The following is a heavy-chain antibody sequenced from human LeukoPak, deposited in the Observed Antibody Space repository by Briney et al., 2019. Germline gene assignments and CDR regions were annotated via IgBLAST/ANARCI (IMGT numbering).Heavy chain of an antibody. CDR3: ARDEYNWNVDAFDI. D-gene: IGHD1-20*01. Sequence: PGGSLRLSCAASGFTFNNYGMHWVRQAPGKGLEWVAFIRYNGNNQYYADSVKGRFTISKDNSKNSLYLQMNSLRAEDTAVYYCARDEYNWNVDAFDIWGQGTVVTVSS. CDR2: IRYNGNNQ. V-gene: IGHV3-30*02. CDR1: GFTFNNYG. J-gene: IGHJ3*02.